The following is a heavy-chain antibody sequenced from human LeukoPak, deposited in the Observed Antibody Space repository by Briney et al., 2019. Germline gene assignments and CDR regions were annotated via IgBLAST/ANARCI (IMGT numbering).Heavy chain of an antibody. Sequence: GGSLRLSCAASGFIFSSSGMHWVRQTPGKGLEWVGIIWYDGSNKYYADSVKGRFTTSRDNAKSTVYLQMDSLRVEDTAVYYCARDQGTSGGWPAVGRMGYFDYWGQGTLVTASS. CDR1: GFIFSSSG. J-gene: IGHJ4*02. CDR2: IWYDGSNK. CDR3: ARDQGTSGGWPAVGRMGYFDY. D-gene: IGHD6-19*01. V-gene: IGHV3-33*01.